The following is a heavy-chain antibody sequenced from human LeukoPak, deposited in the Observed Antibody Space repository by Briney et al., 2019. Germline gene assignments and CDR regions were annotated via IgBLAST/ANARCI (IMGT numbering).Heavy chain of an antibody. V-gene: IGHV7-4-1*02. D-gene: IGHD4-17*01. CDR1: GYTFTGYC. Sequence: ASVKISCKASGYTFTGYCMHWVRQAPGQGLEWMGWINTNTGNPTYAQGFTGRFVFSLDTSVSTAYLQISSLKAEDTAVYYCARAKFDYGDLYYFDYWGQGTLVTVSS. J-gene: IGHJ4*02. CDR2: INTNTGNP. CDR3: ARAKFDYGDLYYFDY.